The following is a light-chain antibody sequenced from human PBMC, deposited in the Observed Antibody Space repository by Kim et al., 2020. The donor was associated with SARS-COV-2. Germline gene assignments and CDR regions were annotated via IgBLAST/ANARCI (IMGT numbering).Light chain of an antibody. CDR2: DDS. V-gene: IGLV3-21*03. J-gene: IGLJ2*01. CDR1: NNGSKR. Sequence: GKTGRITCGGNNNGSKRVHWYQQKPGQAPVLDVYDDSDRPSGIPERFADSNSGNTATLTISRVEAGDEADYYCQVWDSSSDHPGVVFGGGTQLTVL. CDR3: QVWDSSSDHPGVV.